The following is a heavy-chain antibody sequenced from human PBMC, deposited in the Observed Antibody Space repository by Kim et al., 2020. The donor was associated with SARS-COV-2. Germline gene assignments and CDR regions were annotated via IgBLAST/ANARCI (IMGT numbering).Heavy chain of an antibody. Sequence: GGSLRLSCAASGFTFSSYGMHWVRQAPGKGLEWVAVLSHDGRNDHYADSVKGRFTISRDNSKNTLYLQMNSLRPEDTAVYYCAKDWVLTGRSSPLDYWGQGTLVTVSS. J-gene: IGHJ4*02. CDR3: AKDWVLTGRSSPLDY. CDR1: GFTFSSYG. D-gene: IGHD2-15*01. V-gene: IGHV3-30*18. CDR2: LSHDGRND.